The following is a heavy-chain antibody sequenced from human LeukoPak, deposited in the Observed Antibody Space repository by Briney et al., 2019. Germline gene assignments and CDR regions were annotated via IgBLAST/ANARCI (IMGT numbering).Heavy chain of an antibody. D-gene: IGHD6-19*01. CDR2: INPNSGST. Sequence: ASVKVSCKASGYTFTVYCMHWVRQAPGQGLEWMGWINPNSGSTNYAQKFQGRVTITSHTSISTAYEELSRLRSDDAAVYYCARDRAVARYYYYGMDVWGQGTTVTVSS. J-gene: IGHJ6*02. CDR3: ARDRAVARYYYYGMDV. V-gene: IGHV1-2*02. CDR1: GYTFTVYC.